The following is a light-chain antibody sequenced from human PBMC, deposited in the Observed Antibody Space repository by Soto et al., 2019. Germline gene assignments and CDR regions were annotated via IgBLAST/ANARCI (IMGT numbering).Light chain of an antibody. J-gene: IGLJ1*01. CDR1: NSDVGGYNY. Sequence: QSALTQPASVSGSPGQSITISCTGTNSDVGGYNYVSWYQQHPGKAPKLLIYEVSSRPSVLSNRFSGSKSGNTASLIISGLQAEDEADYYCASYTSSITYVFGSGTKLTVL. V-gene: IGLV2-14*01. CDR3: ASYTSSITYV. CDR2: EVS.